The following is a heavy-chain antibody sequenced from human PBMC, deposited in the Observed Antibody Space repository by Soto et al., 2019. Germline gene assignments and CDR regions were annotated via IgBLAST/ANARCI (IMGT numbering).Heavy chain of an antibody. J-gene: IGHJ5*02. D-gene: IGHD5-12*01. CDR1: GGTFSNYA. CDR3: AKDGGKDGYFGNWFDP. CDR2: IIPIFGSA. Sequence: QVQLVQSGAEVKKPGSSVKVSCKASGGTFSNYAITWVRQAPGQGLEWLGRIIPIFGSANYAQKFEGRVTITADESTTPAEKELSSLRSGDTAVYYCAKDGGKDGYFGNWFDPWGQGTLVTVSS. V-gene: IGHV1-69*15.